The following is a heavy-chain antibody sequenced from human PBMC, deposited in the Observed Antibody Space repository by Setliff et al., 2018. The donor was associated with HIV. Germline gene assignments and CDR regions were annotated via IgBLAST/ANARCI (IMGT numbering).Heavy chain of an antibody. CDR3: ARRHTAFDP. J-gene: IGHJ5*02. CDR1: GGSISSYY. Sequence: SETLSLTCTVSGGSISSYYWTWIRQPPGKGLEWIGYIYYSGTTNYNPSLRSRVTISVDTSKNHFSLRLSSVTAADTAVYYCARRHTAFDPWGQGTLVTVSS. CDR2: IYYSGTT. D-gene: IGHD5-18*01. V-gene: IGHV4-59*08.